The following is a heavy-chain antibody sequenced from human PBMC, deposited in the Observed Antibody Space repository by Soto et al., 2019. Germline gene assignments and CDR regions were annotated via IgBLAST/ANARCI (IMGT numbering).Heavy chain of an antibody. CDR1: GGSISSGDYY. CDR3: ARCRYCSGGSCYLTVYGMDV. D-gene: IGHD2-15*01. CDR2: IYYSGST. V-gene: IGHV4-30-4*01. Sequence: SETLSLTCTVSGGSISSGDYYWSWIRQPPGKGLEWIGYIYYSGSTYYNPSPKSRVTISVDTSKNQFSLKLSSVTAADTAVYYCARCRYCSGGSCYLTVYGMDVWGQGTTVTVSS. J-gene: IGHJ6*02.